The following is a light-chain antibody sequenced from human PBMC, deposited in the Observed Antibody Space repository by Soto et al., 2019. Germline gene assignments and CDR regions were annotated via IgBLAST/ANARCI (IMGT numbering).Light chain of an antibody. CDR1: QTVDRN. J-gene: IGKJ4*01. Sequence: DIVMTQSPVTLSVSPGDGATLSCRASQTVDRNLAWYQKKPGQAPRLLIFGASTRATGIPARFSGSGSGTEFTLIISSLQSEDFAVYYCQQYNTWPLTFGGGTKVEIK. V-gene: IGKV3-15*01. CDR2: GAS. CDR3: QQYNTWPLT.